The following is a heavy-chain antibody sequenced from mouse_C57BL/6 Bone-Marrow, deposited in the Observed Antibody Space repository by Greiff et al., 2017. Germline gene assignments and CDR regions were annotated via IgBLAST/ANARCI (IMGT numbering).Heavy chain of an antibody. CDR2: IYPGDGDT. CDR3: AFYYTDFDY. Sequence: QVQLQQSGPELVKPGASVKISCKASGYAFSSSWMNWVKQRPGKGLEWIGRIYPGDGDTNYNGKFKGKATLTADKSSSTAYMQLSSLTSEDSAVYFCAFYYTDFDYWGQGTTLTVSS. CDR1: GYAFSSSW. V-gene: IGHV1-82*01. J-gene: IGHJ2*01. D-gene: IGHD2-1*01.